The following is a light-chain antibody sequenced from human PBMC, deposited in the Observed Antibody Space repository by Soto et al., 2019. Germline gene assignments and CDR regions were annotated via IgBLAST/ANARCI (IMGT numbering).Light chain of an antibody. CDR3: QSYDSTLSARYV. Sequence: QSFLTQPPSVSGAAGQRVTISCTGSSSNIGANYDVHWYQHRPGTAPKLLIFGNTNRPSGVPDRFSGSKSGTSASLAITGLQAEDEGDYYCQSYDSTLSARYVFGTGTKVTVL. J-gene: IGLJ1*01. CDR1: SSNIGANYD. V-gene: IGLV1-40*01. CDR2: GNT.